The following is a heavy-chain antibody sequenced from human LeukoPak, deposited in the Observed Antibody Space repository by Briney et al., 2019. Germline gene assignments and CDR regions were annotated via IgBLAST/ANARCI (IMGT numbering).Heavy chain of an antibody. Sequence: GGSLRLSCAASGFTFSDAWMSWVRQAPGKGLEWVGRIKTKTDGGTTAYGAPVKGRFTISRDDSKKTLYLRLNSLKAEDTAVYYCTTGLAVAAIPHWGQGTLVTVSS. CDR3: TTGLAVAAIPH. D-gene: IGHD6-19*01. J-gene: IGHJ4*02. CDR1: GFTFSDAW. V-gene: IGHV3-15*01. CDR2: IKTKTDGGTT.